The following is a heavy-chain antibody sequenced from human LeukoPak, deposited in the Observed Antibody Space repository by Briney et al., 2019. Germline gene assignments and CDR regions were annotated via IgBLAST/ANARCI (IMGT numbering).Heavy chain of an antibody. CDR1: GYTFTNYG. D-gene: IGHD3-10*01. J-gene: IGHJ6*03. Sequence: ASVKVSCKASGYTFTNYGISWVRQAPGQGLEWLGWISPYNGNTKYAQKFQERITVTTDTSTSTAYMELRSLRSDDTAVYHCAREGFYGSGGYLNYMDVWGKGTTVTVSS. CDR3: AREGFYGSGGYLNYMDV. V-gene: IGHV1-18*01. CDR2: ISPYNGNT.